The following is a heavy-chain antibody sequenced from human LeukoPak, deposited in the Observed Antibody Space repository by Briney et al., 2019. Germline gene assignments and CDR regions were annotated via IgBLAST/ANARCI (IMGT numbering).Heavy chain of an antibody. CDR3: PRGSRILSYGPFAFDI. Sequence: SQTLSLTCAVYGGSFSGYYWSWIRQPPGKGLEWNGEINHSGRTNYNPSHKSRVTISVATSKTQFTRKLSSVTAATTAVYSCPRGSRILSYGPFAFDIWGQGTMVTVS. CDR1: GGSFSGYY. D-gene: IGHD5-18*01. V-gene: IGHV4-34*01. CDR2: INHSGRT. J-gene: IGHJ3*02.